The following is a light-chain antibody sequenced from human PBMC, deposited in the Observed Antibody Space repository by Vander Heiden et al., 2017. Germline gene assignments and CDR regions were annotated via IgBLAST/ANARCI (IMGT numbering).Light chain of an antibody. CDR1: SSNVGSNY. CDR3: AAWDDSLSGVV. CDR2: CNI. Sequence: QSLLTPPPSASGPPGPWVTISCSGSSSNVGSNYVDWYHQHPGTAPHQLIICNIRRRSWVLYRCSGSTTCASAAPAISGGRPEEEDDYYCAAWDDSLSGVVFGGGTKLTVL. J-gene: IGLJ2*01. V-gene: IGLV1-47*02.